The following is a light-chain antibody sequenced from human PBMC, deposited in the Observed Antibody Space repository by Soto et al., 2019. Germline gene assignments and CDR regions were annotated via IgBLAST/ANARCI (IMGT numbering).Light chain of an antibody. CDR3: QQSYGSPT. Sequence: QMTQSPSSLSASVGDRVTITCRASHSVGTSLNWYQQTPGKAPRLLIFGASGLQSGVPTRFSGSGSGTDFTLTISSLQPEDFVTYFCQQSYGSPTFGGGTRVEIK. CDR1: HSVGTS. CDR2: GAS. V-gene: IGKV1-39*01. J-gene: IGKJ4*01.